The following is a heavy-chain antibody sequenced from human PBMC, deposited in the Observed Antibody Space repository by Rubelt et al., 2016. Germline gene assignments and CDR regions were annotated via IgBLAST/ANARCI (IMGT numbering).Heavy chain of an antibody. CDR3: ARALTVASISALED. V-gene: IGHV4-39*07. Sequence: QLQLQESGPGLVKPSETLSLTCTVSGDSFSSSGYYWGWIRQPPGKGLEWIASIYYSRSTYYNPSLKSRVTISVDTSKTRLLLQLSSVTAADTAVYYCARALTVASISALEDWGQGTLVTVSS. CDR1: GDSFSSSGYY. CDR2: IYYSRST. J-gene: IGHJ4*02. D-gene: IGHD6-6*01.